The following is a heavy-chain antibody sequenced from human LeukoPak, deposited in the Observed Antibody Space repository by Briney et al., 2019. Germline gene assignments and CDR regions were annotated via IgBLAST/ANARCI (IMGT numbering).Heavy chain of an antibody. J-gene: IGHJ4*01. CDR3: ARQNFVVVTAIRIFDY. D-gene: IGHD2-21*02. CDR1: GGSFSGYY. Sequence: SETLSLICAVYGGSFSGYYWSWIRQPPGKGLEWIGEINHSGSTNYNPSLKSRVTISVDSSKNQFSLKLTSVTAADTAVYYCARQNFVVVTAIRIFDYWGHRNLVSVSS. V-gene: IGHV4-34*01. CDR2: INHSGST.